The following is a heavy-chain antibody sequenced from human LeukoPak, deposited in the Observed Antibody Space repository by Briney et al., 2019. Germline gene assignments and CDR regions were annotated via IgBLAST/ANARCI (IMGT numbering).Heavy chain of an antibody. D-gene: IGHD3-10*01. Sequence: PGGSLRLSCTASGFTFSNFAMSWVRQAPGKGLEWVSTISGSGGSTFYADSVKGRFPISRDNSKNTLFLQMNSLRAEDTAIYYCAKSPHGSGSYYNGYYYYMDVWGKGTTVTVSS. CDR1: GFTFSNFA. V-gene: IGHV3-23*01. CDR2: ISGSGGST. CDR3: AKSPHGSGSYYNGYYYYMDV. J-gene: IGHJ6*03.